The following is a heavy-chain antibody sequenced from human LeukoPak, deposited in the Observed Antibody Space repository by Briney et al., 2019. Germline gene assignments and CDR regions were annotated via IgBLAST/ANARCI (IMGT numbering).Heavy chain of an antibody. J-gene: IGHJ3*02. CDR3: AKDGITMVRGVRNAFDI. D-gene: IGHD3-10*01. V-gene: IGHV3-74*01. Sequence: GGSLRLSCAASGFTLSTYWMHWVRQAPGRGLVWVSRINPDGTITSYADSVKGRFTISRDNAKNSLYLQMNSLRAEDTAVYYCAKDGITMVRGVRNAFDIWGQGTMVTVSS. CDR1: GFTLSTYW. CDR2: INPDGTIT.